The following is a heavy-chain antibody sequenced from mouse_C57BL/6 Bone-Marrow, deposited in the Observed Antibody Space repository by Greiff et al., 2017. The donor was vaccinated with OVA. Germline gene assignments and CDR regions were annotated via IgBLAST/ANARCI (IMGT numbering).Heavy chain of an antibody. Sequence: VQLQQSGPVLVKPGASVKMSCKASGYTFTDYYMNWVKQSHGKSLEWIGVINPYNGGTSYNQKFKGKATLTVDKSSSTAYMELNSLTSEDSAVYYCAKASRRADDWGQGTTLTVSS. D-gene: IGHD2-12*01. J-gene: IGHJ2*01. CDR1: GYTFTDYY. CDR3: AKASRRADD. V-gene: IGHV1-19*01. CDR2: INPYNGGT.